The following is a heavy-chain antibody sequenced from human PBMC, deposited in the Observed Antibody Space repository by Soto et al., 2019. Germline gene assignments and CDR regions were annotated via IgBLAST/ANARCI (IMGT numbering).Heavy chain of an antibody. D-gene: IGHD2-21*02. CDR3: ASQMGFVAVTGIGPSFDY. CDR1: GGSMRRTSYY. V-gene: IGHV4-39*01. Sequence: QLQLQESGPGLVKPSETLSLTCTVSGGSMRRTSYYWAWIRQPPGKGLEWIATIYYTGTAYYNPSLKSRVSLPVDTSKDQFSLNLTSVTAADTAVYYCASQMGFVAVTGIGPSFDYWGQGTLVTVSS. J-gene: IGHJ4*02. CDR2: IYYTGTA.